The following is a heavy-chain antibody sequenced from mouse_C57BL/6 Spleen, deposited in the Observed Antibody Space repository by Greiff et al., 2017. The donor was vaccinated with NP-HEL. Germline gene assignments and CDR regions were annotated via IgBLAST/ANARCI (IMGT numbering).Heavy chain of an antibody. V-gene: IGHV5-17*01. CDR3: ARPSLLRYSWYFDV. J-gene: IGHJ1*03. CDR1: GFTFSDYG. Sequence: VQLVESGGGLVKPGGSLKLSCAASGFTFSDYGMHWVRQAPEKGLEWVAYISSGSSTIYYADTVKGRFTISRDNAKNTLFLQMTSLRSEDTAMYYCARPSLLRYSWYFDVWGTGTTVTVSS. D-gene: IGHD1-1*01. CDR2: ISSGSSTI.